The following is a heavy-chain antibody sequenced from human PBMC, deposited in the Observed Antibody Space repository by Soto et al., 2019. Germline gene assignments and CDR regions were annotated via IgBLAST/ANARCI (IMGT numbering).Heavy chain of an antibody. V-gene: IGHV4-39*01. D-gene: IGHD4-17*01. J-gene: IGHJ3*02. Sequence: SETLSLTCTVSGGSISSSSYYWGWIRQPPGKGLEWIGSIYYSGSTYYNPSLKSRVTISVDTSKNQFSLKLSSVTAADTAVYYCARDGWSAFDIWGQGTMVTVSS. CDR1: GGSISSSSYY. CDR3: ARDGWSAFDI. CDR2: IYYSGST.